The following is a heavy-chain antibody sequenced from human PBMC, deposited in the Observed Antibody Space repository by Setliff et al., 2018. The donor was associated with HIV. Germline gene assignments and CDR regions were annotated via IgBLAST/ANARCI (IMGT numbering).Heavy chain of an antibody. CDR3: ARGWEGGMDY. D-gene: IGHD1-26*01. CDR1: GYTFTRYF. V-gene: IGHV1-46*01. CDR2: INPSGGST. Sequence: PWPSVKVSCKASGYTFTRYFMHCVRQAPGQGLEWLGMINPSGGSTWYAQKFQGRVTMTGDTSTNTLYMELSSLRSEDTAVYYCARGWEGGMDYWGQGTLVTVSS. J-gene: IGHJ4*02.